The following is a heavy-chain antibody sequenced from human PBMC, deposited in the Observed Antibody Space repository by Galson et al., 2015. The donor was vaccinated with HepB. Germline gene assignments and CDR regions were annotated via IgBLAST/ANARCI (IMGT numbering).Heavy chain of an antibody. V-gene: IGHV3-23*01. CDR3: AKDRRTAWGIAVAGQFDY. CDR1: GFTFSIYA. J-gene: IGHJ4*02. Sequence: SLRLSCAASGFTFSIYAMNWVRQAPGKGLEWVSGISGSSGSTYYADSVKGRFTISRDNSKNTLFLQMNSLRAEDTAVYYCAKDRRTAWGIAVAGQFDYWGQGTLVTVSS. D-gene: IGHD6-19*01. CDR2: ISGSSGST.